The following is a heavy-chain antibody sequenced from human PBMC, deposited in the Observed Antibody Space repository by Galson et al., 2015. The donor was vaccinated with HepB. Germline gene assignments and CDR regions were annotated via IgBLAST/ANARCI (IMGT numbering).Heavy chain of an antibody. CDR3: ARGFHSFDI. J-gene: IGHJ3*02. D-gene: IGHD3-10*01. CDR1: GFTLSDYY. Sequence: SLRLSCAASGFTLSDYYMDWVRQTPGKGLEWVGRTRNKAHGHTTEYAASVKDRFTISRDESRNSLYLRMNSLKTEDTAVYYCARGFHSFDIWGQGTMVTVSS. CDR2: TRNKAHGHTT. V-gene: IGHV3-72*01.